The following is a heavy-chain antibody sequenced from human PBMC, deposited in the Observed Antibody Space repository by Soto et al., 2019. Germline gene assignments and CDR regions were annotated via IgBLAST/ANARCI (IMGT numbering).Heavy chain of an antibody. CDR3: ARKGAITGTAVFDF. D-gene: IGHD1-7*01. CDR1: GASVSRGSYY. J-gene: IGHJ4*02. V-gene: IGHV4-61*01. Sequence: SETLFLTCTVSGASVSRGSYYWNWIRQRPGKGLEWIGNIYYSGNTNYNPSLKSRVTISLDTSKNQFSLKLSSLTAADTALYYCARKGAITGTAVFDFWGQGALVTVSS. CDR2: IYYSGNT.